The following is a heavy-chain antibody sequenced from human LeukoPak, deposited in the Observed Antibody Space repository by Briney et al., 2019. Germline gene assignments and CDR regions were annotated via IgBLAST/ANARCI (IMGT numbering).Heavy chain of an antibody. CDR2: IKSKTDGGTT. V-gene: IGHV3-15*01. CDR1: GFSLSDAW. J-gene: IGHJ4*02. CDR3: TTDWYYYDNSGYYPIF. Sequence: GGSLRLSCAASGFSLSDAWMSWVRQAPGKGLEWVGRIKSKTDGGTTDYAAPVKGRFTISRDDSKNTLYLQMNSLKTEDTAVYYCTTDWYYYDNSGYYPIFWGQGTLVTVSS. D-gene: IGHD3-22*01.